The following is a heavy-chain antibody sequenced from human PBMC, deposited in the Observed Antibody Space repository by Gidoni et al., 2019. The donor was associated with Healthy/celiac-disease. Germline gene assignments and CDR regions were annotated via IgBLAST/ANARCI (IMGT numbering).Heavy chain of an antibody. D-gene: IGHD2-2*02. CDR1: GFTFSSYA. CDR3: AKMAIFEVVPAAIEWAGYFQH. V-gene: IGHV3-23*01. J-gene: IGHJ1*01. CDR2: ISGSVGST. Sequence: EVQLLESGGGLVQPGGSLRRSCAASGFTFSSYAMSWVRQAPGKGLEWVSAISGSVGSTYYADSVKGRFTISRDNAKTTLYLQMNSLRAEDTAVYYCAKMAIFEVVPAAIEWAGYFQHWGQGHPGHRLL.